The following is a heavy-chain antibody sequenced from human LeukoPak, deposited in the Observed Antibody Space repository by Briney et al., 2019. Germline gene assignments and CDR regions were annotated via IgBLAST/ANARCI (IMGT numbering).Heavy chain of an antibody. Sequence: GGSLRLSCAASGFTFSSYAMHWVRQAPGKGLEWVAVISYDGSNKYYADSVKGRFTISRDNSKNTLYLQMNSLRAEDTAVYYCARSYYYDSSGYYYAVPYGYWGQGTLVTVSS. D-gene: IGHD3-22*01. CDR1: GFTFSSYA. V-gene: IGHV3-30-3*01. CDR3: ARSYYYDSSGYYYAVPYGY. CDR2: ISYDGSNK. J-gene: IGHJ4*02.